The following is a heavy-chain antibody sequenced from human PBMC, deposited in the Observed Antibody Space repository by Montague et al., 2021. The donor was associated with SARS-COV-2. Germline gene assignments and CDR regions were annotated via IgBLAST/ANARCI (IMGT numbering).Heavy chain of an antibody. V-gene: IGHV4-59*08. CDR1: GHCTVRDY. J-gene: IGHJ3*01. D-gene: IGHD6-19*01. Sequence: SETLSLTCTGSGHCTVRDYRNWTREPPGKRPEWIGYVYYNGATKYNPSLQSRVTISIDTSENQFSLRLNSVTAADTAVYFCARGWAFDPWDQGRLVTVSS. CDR2: VYYNGAT. CDR3: ARGWAFDP.